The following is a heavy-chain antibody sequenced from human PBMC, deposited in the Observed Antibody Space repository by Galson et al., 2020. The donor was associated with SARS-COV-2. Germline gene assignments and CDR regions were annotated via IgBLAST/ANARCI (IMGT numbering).Heavy chain of an antibody. D-gene: IGHD3-10*01. CDR1: GFTFSSYA. V-gene: IGHV3-30*01. CDR3: ARDALSADYYGSGSYPNFFDY. J-gene: IGHJ4*02. Sequence: GESLKISCAASGFTFSSYAMHWVRQAPGKGLEWVAVISYDGSNKYYADSVKGRFTISRDNSKNTLYLQMNSLRAEDTAVYYCARDALSADYYGSGSYPNFFDYWGQGTLVTVSS. CDR2: ISYDGSNK.